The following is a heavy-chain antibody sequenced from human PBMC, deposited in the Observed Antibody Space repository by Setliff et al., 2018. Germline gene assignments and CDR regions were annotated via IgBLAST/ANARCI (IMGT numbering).Heavy chain of an antibody. CDR3: AGYQGSGSNYKVVNWFDP. J-gene: IGHJ5*02. Sequence: SETLSLTCTVSGGSISSGSYYWGWIRQPPRKGLEWIGSIHYSGSTYYNPSLKSRVTISLDTSKNQFSLKLSSVTAADTAVYYYAGYQGSGSNYKVVNWFDPWGQGTLVTVSS. CDR2: IHYSGST. D-gene: IGHD3-10*01. V-gene: IGHV4-39*07. CDR1: GGSISSGSYY.